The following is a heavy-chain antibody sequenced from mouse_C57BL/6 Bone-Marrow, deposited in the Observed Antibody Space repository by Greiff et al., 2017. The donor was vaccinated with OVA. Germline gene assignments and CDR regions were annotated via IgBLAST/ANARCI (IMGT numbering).Heavy chain of an antibody. J-gene: IGHJ4*01. CDR2: IDPEDGDT. CDR3: TTGITTVVAPAMDY. CDR1: GFTITDYY. D-gene: IGHD1-1*01. Sequence: EVKLVESGAELVRPGASVKLSCTASGFTITDYYMHWVKQRPEQGLEWIGRIDPEDGDTEYAPKFQGKATMTADTSSNTAYLQLSSLTSEDTAVYYCTTGITTVVAPAMDYWGQGTSVTVSS. V-gene: IGHV14-1*01.